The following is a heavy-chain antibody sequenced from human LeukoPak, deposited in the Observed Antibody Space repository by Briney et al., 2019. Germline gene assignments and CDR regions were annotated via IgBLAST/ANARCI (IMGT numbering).Heavy chain of an antibody. V-gene: IGHV4-39*01. CDR2: IYYSGST. D-gene: IGHD4-4*01. J-gene: IGHJ6*02. Sequence: SETLSPTCTVSGGSISSSSYYWGWIRQPPGKGLEWIGSIYYSGSTYYNPSLKSRVTISVDTSKNQFSLKLSSVTAADTAVYYCIVTTIYYYYGMDVWGQGTTVTVSS. CDR1: GGSISSSSYY. CDR3: IVTTIYYYYGMDV.